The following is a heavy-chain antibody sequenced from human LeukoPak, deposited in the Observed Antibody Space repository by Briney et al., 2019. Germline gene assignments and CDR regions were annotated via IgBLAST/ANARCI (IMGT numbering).Heavy chain of an antibody. CDR2: ISGSGTT. J-gene: IGHJ5*02. D-gene: IGHD2-15*01. Sequence: GGSLRLSCAASGFTYSSYAMSWVRQAPGKGLEWVSAISGSGTTYYADSVRGRFIISRDNSKNTLYLQMSSLRAEDTALYYCARSKEDCCGSFDPWGQGTLVTVSS. CDR3: ARSKEDCCGSFDP. V-gene: IGHV3-23*01. CDR1: GFTYSSYA.